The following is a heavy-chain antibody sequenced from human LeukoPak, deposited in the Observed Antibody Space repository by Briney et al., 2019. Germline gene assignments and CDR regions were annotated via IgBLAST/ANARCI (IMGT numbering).Heavy chain of an antibody. V-gene: IGHV1-58*02. J-gene: IGHJ3*02. CDR1: GFTFTSSA. D-gene: IGHD3-16*02. CDR2: IVVGSGNT. CDR3: AADPYYDYVWGSYRHRGEEYRYDPDI. Sequence: SVKVSCKASGFTFTSSAMQWVRQARGQRLEWIGWIVVGSGNTNYAQKFQERVTITRDMSTSTAYMELSSLRSEDTAVYYCAADPYYDYVWGSYRHRGEEYRYDPDIWGQGTMVAVSS.